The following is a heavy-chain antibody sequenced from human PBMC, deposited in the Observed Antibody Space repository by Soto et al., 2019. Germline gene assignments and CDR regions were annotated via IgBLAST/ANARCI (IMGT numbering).Heavy chain of an antibody. Sequence: QVQLVQSGSEVKKPGSSVKVSCKASGGTFSDFTLSWMRQAPERGLEWMGGLIPMIGATNNAQKLKGRLTITADKSTGTVYMERNSLISDDTAVYYCARYWSAVTLYGAFDILGQGTEVTVSP. D-gene: IGHD3-3*01. CDR2: LIPMIGAT. CDR1: GGTFSDFT. V-gene: IGHV1-69*06. CDR3: ARYWSAVTLYGAFDI. J-gene: IGHJ3*02.